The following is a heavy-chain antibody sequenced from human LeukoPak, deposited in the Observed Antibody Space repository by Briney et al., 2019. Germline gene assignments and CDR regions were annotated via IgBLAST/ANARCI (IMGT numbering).Heavy chain of an antibody. CDR1: GYTFTGYY. J-gene: IGHJ5*02. D-gene: IGHD2-21*02. V-gene: IGHV1-2*02. CDR2: VNPNSGGT. CDR3: AREGGVVTANYVANWFDP. Sequence: ASVKVSCKASGYTFTGYYMHWVRQAPGQGLEWMGWVNPNSGGTNYAQKFQGRVTMTRDTSISTAYMELSRLRSDDTAVYYCAREGGVVTANYVANWFDPWGQGTLVTVSS.